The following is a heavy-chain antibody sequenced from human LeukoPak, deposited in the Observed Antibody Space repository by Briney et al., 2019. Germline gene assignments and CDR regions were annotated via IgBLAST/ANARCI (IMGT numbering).Heavy chain of an antibody. V-gene: IGHV4-34*01. J-gene: IGHJ3*02. D-gene: IGHD2-15*01. CDR2: INHSGST. CDR3: ARRGRGYIVARHAFDI. CDR1: GGSFSGYY. Sequence: SETLSLTCAVYGGSFSGYYWSWIRQPPGKGLEWIGEINHSGSTNYNPSLKSRVTISVDTSKNQFSLKLSSVTAADTAVYYCARRGRGYIVARHAFDIWGQGTMVTVSS.